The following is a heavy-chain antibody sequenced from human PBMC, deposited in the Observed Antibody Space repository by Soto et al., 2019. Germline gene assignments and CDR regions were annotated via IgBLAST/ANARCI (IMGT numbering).Heavy chain of an antibody. V-gene: IGHV4-31*03. D-gene: IGHD1-26*01. CDR2: IYYSGSTYYN. CDR3: ARTPLL. Sequence: QVQLQESGPGLVKPSQTLSLTCTVSGGSISSGGYYWSWIRQHPGKGLEWIGYIYYSGSTYYNYYNPALRSRVTISVDASKNQSSLKLSSVTAADTAVYYCARTPLLWGQGTLVTVSS. J-gene: IGHJ4*02. CDR1: GGSISSGGYY.